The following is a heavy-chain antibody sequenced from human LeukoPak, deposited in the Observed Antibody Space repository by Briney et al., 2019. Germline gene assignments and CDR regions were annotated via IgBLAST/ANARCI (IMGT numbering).Heavy chain of an antibody. CDR1: GYTFGSYG. CDR2: ISAYSGDT. J-gene: IGHJ4*02. D-gene: IGHD2-15*01. CDR3: VRDALVLVVAEAERTFDF. Sequence: GASVKVSCKASGYTFGSYGISWVRQAPGQGLEWLGWISAYSGDTKYAENLQGRVTLTTDTPTRTAYMELTSLRSDDTGVYYCVRDALVLVVAEAERTFDFWGQGTLVTVSS. V-gene: IGHV1-18*01.